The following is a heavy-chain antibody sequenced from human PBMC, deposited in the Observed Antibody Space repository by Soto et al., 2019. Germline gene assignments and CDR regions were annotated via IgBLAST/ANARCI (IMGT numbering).Heavy chain of an antibody. CDR3: ARDQYDFWSGYRASVVFDY. V-gene: IGHV3-21*01. Sequence: GGSLRLSCAASGFTFSSYSMNWVRQAPGKGLEWVSSISSSSSYIYYADSVKGRFTISRDNAKNSLYLQMNSLGAEDTAVYYCARDQYDFWSGYRASVVFDYWGQGTLVTVSS. D-gene: IGHD3-3*01. CDR2: ISSSSSYI. J-gene: IGHJ4*02. CDR1: GFTFSSYS.